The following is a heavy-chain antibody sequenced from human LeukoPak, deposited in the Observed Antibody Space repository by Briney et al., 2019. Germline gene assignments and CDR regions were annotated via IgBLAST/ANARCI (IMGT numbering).Heavy chain of an antibody. CDR2: INPKSGGT. CDR1: GYTFTSYY. V-gene: IGHV1-2*02. CDR3: ARDPLPYCGGDCYPAY. D-gene: IGHD2-21*02. J-gene: IGHJ4*02. Sequence: GASVKVSCKASGYTFTSYYMHWVRQAPGQGLEWMGIINPKSGGTNYAQKFQGRVTMTRDTSITTAYMELSRLRSDDTAVYYCARDPLPYCGGDCYPAYWGQGTLVTVSS.